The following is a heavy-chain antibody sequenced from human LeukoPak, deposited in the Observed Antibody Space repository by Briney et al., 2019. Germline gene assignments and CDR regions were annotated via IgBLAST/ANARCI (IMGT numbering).Heavy chain of an antibody. J-gene: IGHJ4*02. CDR2: IIPIFGTG. CDR3: ARGLGDSSGYYYSDY. D-gene: IGHD3-22*01. V-gene: IGHV1-69*13. CDR1: GGTFSTYA. Sequence: ASVKVSCKTSGGTFSTYAISWVRQAPGQGLEWMGGIIPIFGTGNYAQKFQDRVTITADESTGTAYMELSSLRSEDTAVYYCARGLGDSSGYYYSDYWGQGTLVTVSS.